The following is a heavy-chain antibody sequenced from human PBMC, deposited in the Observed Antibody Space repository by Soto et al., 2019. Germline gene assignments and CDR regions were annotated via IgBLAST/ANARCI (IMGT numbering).Heavy chain of an antibody. CDR3: ARDYFGNTRVYNWIPYYYYGMDV. V-gene: IGHV3-21*01. Sequence: GRSVRLPWAVAGFTCISYGRNWVGKAPGKGLESFSSISSSSSYIYYADSVKGRFTISRDKAKNSLYLQMNSLRAEDTAVYYCARDYFGNTRVYNWIPYYYYGMDVWVQGSTVTVTS. CDR1: GFTCISYG. CDR2: ISSSSSYI. D-gene: IGHD1-20*01. J-gene: IGHJ6*02.